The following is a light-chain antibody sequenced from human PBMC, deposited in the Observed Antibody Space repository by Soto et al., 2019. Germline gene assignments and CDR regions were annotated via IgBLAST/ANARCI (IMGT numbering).Light chain of an antibody. J-gene: IGLJ1*01. CDR1: SSDVGGYNY. Sequence: QSALTQPASVSGSPVQSITLSCPGTSSDVGGYNYVSWYQHHPGKAPKLLIYDVSNRPSGVSNRFSGSKSDNTASLTISGLQPEEEADYYCSSYTTSNTRQIVFGTGTKV. CDR3: SSYTTSNTRQIV. CDR2: DVS. V-gene: IGLV2-14*03.